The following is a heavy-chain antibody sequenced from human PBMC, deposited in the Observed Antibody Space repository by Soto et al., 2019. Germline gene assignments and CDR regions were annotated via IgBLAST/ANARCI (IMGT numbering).Heavy chain of an antibody. CDR1: GYTFTSYG. D-gene: IGHD3-9*01. CDR2: ISAYNGNT. V-gene: IGHV1-18*01. J-gene: IGHJ4*02. CDR3: ARASRYFEWLLLFDY. Sequence: ASVKVSCKASGYTFTSYGISWVRQAPGQGLEWMGWISAYNGNTNYAQKLQGRVTMTTDTSTSTAYMELRSLRSDDTAVYYCARASRYFEWLLLFDYWGQGTLVPVSS.